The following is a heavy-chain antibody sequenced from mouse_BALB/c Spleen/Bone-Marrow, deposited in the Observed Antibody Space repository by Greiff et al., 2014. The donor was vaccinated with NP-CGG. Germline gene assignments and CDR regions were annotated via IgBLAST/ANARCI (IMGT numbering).Heavy chain of an antibody. V-gene: IGHV1S130*01. CDR1: GYTFTSSW. D-gene: IGHD1-1*01. J-gene: IGHJ2*01. CDR3: ANYYGSSSY. Sequence: QVQLKQSGSVLVRPGASVKLSCKASGYTFTSSWMHWAKQRPGQGLEWIGEIHPNSGNTNYNEEFKGKATLTVDTSSSTAYVDLSSLTSEDSAVCYCANYYGSSSYWGQGTTLTVSS. CDR2: IHPNSGNT.